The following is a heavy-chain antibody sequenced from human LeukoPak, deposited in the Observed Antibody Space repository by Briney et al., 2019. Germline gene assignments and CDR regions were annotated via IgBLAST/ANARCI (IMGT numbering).Heavy chain of an antibody. V-gene: IGHV3-33*01. CDR1: GFTFSSYG. J-gene: IGHJ4*02. CDR3: ARGATYSSSWYSNFDY. CDR2: IWYDGSNK. D-gene: IGHD6-13*01. Sequence: GGSLRLSCAASGFTFSSYGMHWVRQAPGKGLEWVAVIWYDGSNKYYADSVKGRFTISRENSKNTLYLQMNSLRAEDTAVYYCARGATYSSSWYSNFDYWGQGTLVTVSS.